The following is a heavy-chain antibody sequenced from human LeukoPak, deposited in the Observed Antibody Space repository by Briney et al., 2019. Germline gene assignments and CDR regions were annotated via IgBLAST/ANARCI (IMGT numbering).Heavy chain of an antibody. D-gene: IGHD3-10*01. Sequence: GGSLRLSCAASGFTFSSYWMHWVRQAPGKGLVWVSYINIDERITGYADSVKGRFTISRDNAKNTLYLQMNSLRAEDTAIYYCFREGGDWGQGTLVTVSS. CDR1: GFTFSSYW. CDR3: FREGGD. J-gene: IGHJ4*02. V-gene: IGHV3-74*01. CDR2: INIDERIT.